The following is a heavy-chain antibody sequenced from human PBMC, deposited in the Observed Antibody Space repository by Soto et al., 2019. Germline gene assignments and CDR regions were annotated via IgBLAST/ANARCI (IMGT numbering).Heavy chain of an antibody. J-gene: IGHJ6*01. CDR1: GYTFTSYG. D-gene: IGHD6-13*01. Sequence: ASVKVSCKASGYTFTSYGISWVRQAPGQGLEWMGWISAYNGNTNYAQKLQGRVTMTTDASTSTAYMELRSLRSEDTAVYYCARDPGGIAAGGRYSSYGTDVWGEGTPVTVSS. CDR2: ISAYNGNT. V-gene: IGHV1-18*01. CDR3: ARDPGGIAAGGRYSSYGTDV.